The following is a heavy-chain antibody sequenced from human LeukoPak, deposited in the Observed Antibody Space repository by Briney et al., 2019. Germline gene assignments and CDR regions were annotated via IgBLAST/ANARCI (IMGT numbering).Heavy chain of an antibody. J-gene: IGHJ4*02. CDR3: ARGWLAETTVVTPYNY. V-gene: IGHV1-69*13. D-gene: IGHD4-23*01. Sequence: ASVEVSCKASGGTFSSYAINWVRQAPGQGLEWMGGIIPIFNTPNYAQKFQGRVTITAVESMSTAYMELSSLRSEDTAVYYCARGWLAETTVVTPYNYWGQGTLVTVSS. CDR2: IIPIFNTP. CDR1: GGTFSSYA.